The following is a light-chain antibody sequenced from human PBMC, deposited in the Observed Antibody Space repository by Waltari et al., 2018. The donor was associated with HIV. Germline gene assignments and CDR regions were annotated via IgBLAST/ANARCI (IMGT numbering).Light chain of an antibody. CDR3: GTWDTSLSAGV. CDR1: TSNTANDY. Sequence: QSVLTQPPAVSAAPGQTVTISCSRTTSNTANDYVSWYHQLPGTTPNLLISDNKRRSSGIPDPFSGSKSGTSATLAIAGLQTGDEADYYCGTWDTSLSAGVFGGGTKVTVL. J-gene: IGLJ2*01. V-gene: IGLV1-51*01. CDR2: DNK.